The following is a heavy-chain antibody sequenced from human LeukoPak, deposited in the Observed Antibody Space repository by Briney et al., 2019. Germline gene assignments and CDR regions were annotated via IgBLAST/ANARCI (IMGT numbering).Heavy chain of an antibody. Sequence: PGGPLRLSCAASGFTFSSYAMSWVRQAPGKGLEWVSAISGSGGSTYYADSVKGRFTIFRDNSKNTLYLQMNSLRAEDTAVYYCAKTRGYYDFWSGYYEIDYWGQGTLVTVSS. V-gene: IGHV3-23*01. J-gene: IGHJ4*02. CDR2: ISGSGGST. D-gene: IGHD3-3*01. CDR3: AKTRGYYDFWSGYYEIDY. CDR1: GFTFSSYA.